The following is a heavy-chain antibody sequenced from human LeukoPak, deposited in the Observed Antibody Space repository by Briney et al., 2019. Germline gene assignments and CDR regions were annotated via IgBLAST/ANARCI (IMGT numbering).Heavy chain of an antibody. CDR2: IYSGGST. V-gene: IGHV3-53*01. CDR3: PIVGAGGDY. Sequence: GGSLRLSCAASGFTFSSNYMSWVRQAPGKGLEWVSVIYSGGSTYYTDAVKARFTISRHNPKNTLYLQMNTLRAEDTAVYYCPIVGAGGDYWGQGTLVTVSS. CDR1: GFTFSSNY. J-gene: IGHJ4*02. D-gene: IGHD3-10*01.